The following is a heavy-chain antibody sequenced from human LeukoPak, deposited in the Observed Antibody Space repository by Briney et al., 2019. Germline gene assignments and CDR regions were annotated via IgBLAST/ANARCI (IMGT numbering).Heavy chain of an antibody. V-gene: IGHV7-4-1*02. D-gene: IGHD3-3*01. CDR3: ARVALNYDFWSGYSGDGAFDI. J-gene: IGHJ3*02. CDR2: INTSTGNP. Sequence: ASVKVSCKASGYTFTSYAMNWVRQAPGQGLEWMGWINTSTGNPMYAQGFTGRFVFSLDTSVSTTYLQISSLRAEDTAVYYCARVALNYDFWSGYSGDGAFDIWGQGTMVTVSS. CDR1: GYTFTSYA.